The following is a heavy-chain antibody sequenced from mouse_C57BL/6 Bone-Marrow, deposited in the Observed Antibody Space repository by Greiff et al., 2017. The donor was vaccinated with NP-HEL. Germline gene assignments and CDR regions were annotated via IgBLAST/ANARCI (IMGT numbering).Heavy chain of an antibody. Sequence: QVQLQQPGAELVKPGASVKLSCKASGYTFTRYWITWVKQRPGRGLEWIGDIYPGSGSTNYNEKFKSKATLTVDKSSSTAYMQPSSLTSEDASVYYCARESLFTTGVGDYWGQGTTLTVSS. CDR2: IYPGSGST. CDR1: GYTFTRYW. CDR3: ARESLFTTGVGDY. V-gene: IGHV1-55*01. J-gene: IGHJ2*01. D-gene: IGHD1-1*01.